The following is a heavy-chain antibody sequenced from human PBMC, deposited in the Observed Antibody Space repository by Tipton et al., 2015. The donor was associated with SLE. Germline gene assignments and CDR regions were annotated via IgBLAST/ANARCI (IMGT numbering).Heavy chain of an antibody. CDR3: ARSSDILTGPDN. CDR2: ISYSGST. J-gene: IGHJ4*02. CDR1: GGSLTSGTYY. V-gene: IGHV4-39*07. D-gene: IGHD3-9*01. Sequence: TLSLTCAVSGGSLTSGTYYWGWIRQPPGKGLEWIGSLYYSGSISYSGSTYYNPSLKSRVTISVDTSKKQFSLKLRSVTAADTAVYYCARSSDILTGPDNWGPGALVTVSS.